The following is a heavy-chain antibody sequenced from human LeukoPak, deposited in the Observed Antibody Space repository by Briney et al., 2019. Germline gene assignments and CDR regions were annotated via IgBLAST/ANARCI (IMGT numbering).Heavy chain of an antibody. J-gene: IGHJ1*01. Sequence: PGGSLRLSCAGSGFTFSSYTMNWVRQAPGKGLEWVSSISSSSSYIYYADSVKGRFTISRDNAKNSLYLQMDSLRAEDTAVYYCARDGKDSMIVVVTAEYFQHWGQGTLVTVSS. CDR2: ISSSSSYI. V-gene: IGHV3-21*01. CDR3: ARDGKDSMIVVVTAEYFQH. CDR1: GFTFSSYT. D-gene: IGHD3-22*01.